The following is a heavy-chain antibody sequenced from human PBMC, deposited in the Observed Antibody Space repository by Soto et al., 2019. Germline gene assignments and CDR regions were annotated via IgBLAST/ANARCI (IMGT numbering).Heavy chain of an antibody. Sequence: QVQLQESGPGLVKPSETLSLTCTVPGGSIRNYYWSWLRQPPGKGLEWIGFISYNGNTKYNPSLMGRVTISLDTSKNYFSLRLRSLTAADTALYYCARHFDSGTWPLDYWGQGILVTVSS. CDR1: GGSIRNYY. V-gene: IGHV4-59*01. D-gene: IGHD3-10*01. J-gene: IGHJ4*02. CDR3: ARHFDSGTWPLDY. CDR2: ISYNGNT.